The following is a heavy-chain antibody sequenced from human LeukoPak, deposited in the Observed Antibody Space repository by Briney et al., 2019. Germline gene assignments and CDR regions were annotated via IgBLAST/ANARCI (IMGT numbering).Heavy chain of an antibody. CDR1: GFTFDDYA. Sequence: PGGSLRLSCAASGFTFDDYAMHWVRQAPGKGLEWVSGINWNSASIGYADSVKGRFTISRDNAKNSLYLQMNSLRAEDTALYFCAKALGFGSYYFDYWGQGTLVTVSS. V-gene: IGHV3-9*01. CDR3: AKALGFGSYYFDY. D-gene: IGHD3-10*01. J-gene: IGHJ4*02. CDR2: INWNSASI.